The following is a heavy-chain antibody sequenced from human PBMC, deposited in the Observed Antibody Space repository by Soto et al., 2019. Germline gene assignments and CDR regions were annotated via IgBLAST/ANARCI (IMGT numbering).Heavy chain of an antibody. Sequence: QVQLQESGPGLVKPSQTLSLTCTVSGGSIRNSGYYWSWIRQHPGKGLEWIGYISYSGSTDYAPSLKGRVTMSVDRSKNQFSLKLGSVTAADTAVYYCARDAVTKRDFYYYGMDVWGRGTTVTVSS. D-gene: IGHD4-4*01. CDR1: GGSIRNSGYY. CDR3: ARDAVTKRDFYYYGMDV. V-gene: IGHV4-31*03. CDR2: ISYSGST. J-gene: IGHJ6*02.